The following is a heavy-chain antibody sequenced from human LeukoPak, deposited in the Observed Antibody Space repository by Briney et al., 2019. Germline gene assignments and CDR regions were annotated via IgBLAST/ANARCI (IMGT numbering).Heavy chain of an antibody. J-gene: IGHJ4*02. CDR3: ARVAHDSNGYYFNDF. Sequence: SGGSLRLSCAASGFIFSSYWMQWVRQAPGKGLLWVSRINSDGSGTSYVDSVKGRFTISRDNAKNTLYLQMSSLRAEDTALYYCARVAHDSNGYYFNDFWGQGTLVTVSS. V-gene: IGHV3-74*01. D-gene: IGHD3-22*01. CDR1: GFIFSSYW. CDR2: INSDGSGT.